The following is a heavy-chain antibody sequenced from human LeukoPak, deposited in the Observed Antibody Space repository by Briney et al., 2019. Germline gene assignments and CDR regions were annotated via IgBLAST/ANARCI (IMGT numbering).Heavy chain of an antibody. J-gene: IGHJ6*02. CDR3: ARCPWSGKSLLKRYYGMDV. CDR1: GGSFSGYY. V-gene: IGHV4-34*01. CDR2: INHSGST. Sequence: SETLSLTCAVYGGSFSGYYWSWIRQPPGKGLEWIGEINHSGSTNYNPSLKSRVTISVDTSKNQFSLKLSSVTAADTAVYYCARCPWSGKSLLKRYYGMDVWGQGTTVTVSS. D-gene: IGHD3-3*01.